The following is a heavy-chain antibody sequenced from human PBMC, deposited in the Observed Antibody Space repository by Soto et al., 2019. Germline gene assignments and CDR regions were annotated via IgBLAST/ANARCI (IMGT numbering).Heavy chain of an antibody. D-gene: IGHD3-3*01. CDR1: GFTFSSYA. CDR3: ARGSYYDFWSGYHSDYYYGMDV. J-gene: IGHJ6*02. Sequence: ESGGGVVQPGRSLRLSCAASGFTFSSYAMHWVRQAPGKGLEWVAVISYDGSNKYYADSVKGRFTISRDNSKNTLYLQMNSLRAEDTAVYYCARGSYYDFWSGYHSDYYYGMDVWGQGTTVTVSS. V-gene: IGHV3-30-3*01. CDR2: ISYDGSNK.